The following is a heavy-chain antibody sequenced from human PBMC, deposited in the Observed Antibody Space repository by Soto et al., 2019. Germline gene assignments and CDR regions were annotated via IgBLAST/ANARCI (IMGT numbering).Heavy chain of an antibody. D-gene: IGHD7-27*01. CDR2: ISGSGVST. CDR3: AKSGVTGDAFDI. J-gene: IGHJ3*02. CDR1: LFTGSSYA. Sequence: GALRLSCAASLFTGSSYAMSWVRQAPGKGLEWVSAISGSGVSTYYADSVKGRFTISRDNSKNTLYLQMNSLRAEDTAVYYCAKSGVTGDAFDIWGQGTMVTVSS. V-gene: IGHV3-23*01.